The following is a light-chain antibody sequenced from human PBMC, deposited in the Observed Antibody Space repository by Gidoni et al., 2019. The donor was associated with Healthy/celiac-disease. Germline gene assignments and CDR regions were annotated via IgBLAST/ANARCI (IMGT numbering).Light chain of an antibody. Sequence: DIQMTQSPSSLSASVGDRVTITCRASQSISSYLNWYQQKPGKAPKPLIYAASSLQSGVPSRFSGSGSGTEFTLTISSRQPEDFATYYCQQSYSTPWWTFGQRTKVEIK. CDR3: QQSYSTPWWT. V-gene: IGKV1-39*01. CDR1: QSISSY. CDR2: AAS. J-gene: IGKJ1*01.